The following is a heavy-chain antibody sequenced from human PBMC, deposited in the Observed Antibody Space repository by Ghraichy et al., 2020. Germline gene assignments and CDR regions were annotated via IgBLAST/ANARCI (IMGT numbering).Heavy chain of an antibody. Sequence: GGSLRLSCAASGFTFSSYWMHWVRQAPGKGLVWVSRINSDGSSTSYADSVKGRFTISRDNAKNTLYLQMNSLRAEDTAVYYCARDPPMYYYDSSGYSMDYWGQGTLVTVSS. J-gene: IGHJ4*02. V-gene: IGHV3-74*01. CDR2: INSDGSST. D-gene: IGHD3-22*01. CDR3: ARDPPMYYYDSSGYSMDY. CDR1: GFTFSSYW.